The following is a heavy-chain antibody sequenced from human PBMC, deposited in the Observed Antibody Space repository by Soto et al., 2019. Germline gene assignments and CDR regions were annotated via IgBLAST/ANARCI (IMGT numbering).Heavy chain of an antibody. V-gene: IGHV1-8*01. D-gene: IGHD3-10*01. Sequence: ASVKVSCKASGYTFTSYDINWVRQATGQGLEWMGWMNPNSGNTGYAQKFQGRVTMTRNTSISTAYMELSSLRSEDTAVYYCASLPYGSGSYYKVGDHQLIIPWGQGTLVTVSS. CDR3: ASLPYGSGSYYKVGDHQLIIP. CDR2: MNPNSGNT. CDR1: GYTFTSYD. J-gene: IGHJ4*02.